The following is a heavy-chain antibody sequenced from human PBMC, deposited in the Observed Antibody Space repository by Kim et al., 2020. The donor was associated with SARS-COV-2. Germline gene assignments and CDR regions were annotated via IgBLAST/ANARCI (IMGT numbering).Heavy chain of an antibody. Sequence: ASVKVSCKASGYTFTSFGISWQRQAPGQGLEWMGWISANNGDTHSARNLQGRVTMTTDTSTSTAYMELRSLRSDDTAVYYCARNGTGAPLDSWGQGTLVTVSS. CDR3: ARNGTGAPLDS. CDR1: GYTFTSFG. J-gene: IGHJ4*02. V-gene: IGHV1-18*01. CDR2: ISANNGDT. D-gene: IGHD1-1*01.